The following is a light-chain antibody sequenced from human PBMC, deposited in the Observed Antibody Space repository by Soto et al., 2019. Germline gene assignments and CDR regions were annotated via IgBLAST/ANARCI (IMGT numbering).Light chain of an antibody. CDR3: QQYDEWPLT. CDR1: QNVKTR. CDR2: DAF. J-gene: IGKJ4*01. V-gene: IGKV3-15*01. Sequence: EKVMTQSPATLSVSPGERATLSCRASQNVKTRLAWYQQKPGQAPRLLIYDAFTRATGIPARFSGSASGTEFTLTISSLQSEDFAVYYCQQYDEWPLTFGGGPR.